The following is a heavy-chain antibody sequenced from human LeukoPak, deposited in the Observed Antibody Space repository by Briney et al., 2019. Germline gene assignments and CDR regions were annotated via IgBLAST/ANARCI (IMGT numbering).Heavy chain of an antibody. V-gene: IGHV3-23*01. CDR3: AKEGSYSGSRFDY. D-gene: IGHD1-26*01. J-gene: IGHJ4*02. Sequence: PGGSLTLSCAASGFTFSSYAMSWVRQAPGKGLEWASFISGSGDSTYYADSVKGRFTISRDNSKNTLYLQMNSLRGEDTALYYCAKEGSYSGSRFDYWGQGTLVTVSS. CDR2: ISGSGDST. CDR1: GFTFSSYA.